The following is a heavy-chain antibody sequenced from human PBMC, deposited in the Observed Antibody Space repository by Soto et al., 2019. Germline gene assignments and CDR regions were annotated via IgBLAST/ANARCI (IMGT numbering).Heavy chain of an antibody. V-gene: IGHV4-59*01. CDR2: ISYSGNN. D-gene: IGHD6-19*01. Sequence: PSETLSLTCTVSGGSISSYYRSWIRQPPGKGLEWIGYISYSGNNNYNPSLKSRVTLSVDTSKNQFSLKLSSVTAADTAVYYCAREGVHSSGWYGDFDYWGQGTLVTVSS. CDR1: GGSISSYY. CDR3: AREGVHSSGWYGDFDY. J-gene: IGHJ4*02.